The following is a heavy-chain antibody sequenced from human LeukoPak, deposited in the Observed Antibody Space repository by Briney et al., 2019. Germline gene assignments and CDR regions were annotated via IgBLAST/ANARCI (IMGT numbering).Heavy chain of an antibody. Sequence: PSETLSLTCSVSGGSIRSYYWSWIRQPPGKGLEWIGNIYYSGSTNYNPSLKSRVTISVDTSKNQFSLRLSSVTAADTAVYYCARVTGYMIEDYFDYWGQGTLVTVSS. CDR1: GGSIRSYY. J-gene: IGHJ4*02. V-gene: IGHV4-59*01. D-gene: IGHD3-22*01. CDR3: ARVTGYMIEDYFDY. CDR2: IYYSGST.